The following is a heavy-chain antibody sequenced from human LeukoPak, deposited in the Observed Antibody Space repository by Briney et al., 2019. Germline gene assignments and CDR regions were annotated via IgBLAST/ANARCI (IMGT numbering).Heavy chain of an antibody. CDR1: GITFDDYA. J-gene: IGHJ4*02. Sequence: PGGSLRLSCAASGITFDDYAMHWVRQVPGKGLEWVSAISWDGGSTYYVDSVKGRFTISRDNSKKSLFLQMNSLRAEDTALYYCARSYDYSNHGLGYWGQGTLVTVSS. V-gene: IGHV3-43D*03. CDR3: ARSYDYSNHGLGY. D-gene: IGHD4-11*01. CDR2: ISWDGGST.